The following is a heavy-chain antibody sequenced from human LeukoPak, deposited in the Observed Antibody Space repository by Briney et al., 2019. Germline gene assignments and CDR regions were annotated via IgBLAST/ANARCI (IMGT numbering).Heavy chain of an antibody. V-gene: IGHV3-30*03. CDR3: RPATRYLDYYYDY. CDR1: RFTFSIFG. D-gene: IGHD3-22*01. Sequence: GGSLRLSCAASRFTFSIFGMHWVRQAPGKGLEWIAVISSDGTNKYYADSVRGRFTISRDNSKDTLYLQMSSLRIEDTAIYYCRPATRYLDYYYDYGARGPLATVPS. CDR2: ISSDGTNK. J-gene: IGHJ4*02.